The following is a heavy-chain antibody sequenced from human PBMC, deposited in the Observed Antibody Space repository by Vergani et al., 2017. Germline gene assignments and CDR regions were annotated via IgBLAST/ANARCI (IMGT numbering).Heavy chain of an antibody. V-gene: IGHV3-21*01. CDR3: ASGDDVDTAMVSLEGAFDI. J-gene: IGHJ3*02. Sequence: EVQLVESGGGLVKPGGSLRLSCAASGFTFSSYSMNWVRQAPGKGLEWASSISSSSSYIYYTDSVKGRFTISRDNSKNTLYLQMSSLRAEDTAVYYCASGDDVDTAMVSLEGAFDIWGQGTMVTVSS. D-gene: IGHD5-18*01. CDR2: ISSSSSYI. CDR1: GFTFSSYS.